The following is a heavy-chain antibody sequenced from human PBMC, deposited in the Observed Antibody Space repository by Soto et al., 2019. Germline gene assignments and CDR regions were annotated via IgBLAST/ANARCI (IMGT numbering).Heavy chain of an antibody. V-gene: IGHV3-30*18. CDR1: AFTFTAHG. Sequence: GGSLRLSCAVSAFTFTAHGMHWVRQAPGKGLEWVAIISYDGRNKDYADSVKGRFTISRDNSKNTLYLQMNSLRGEDTAVYYCAKQYLITGTANLFDYWGQGTLVTVSS. CDR3: AKQYLITGTANLFDY. D-gene: IGHD1-20*01. J-gene: IGHJ4*02. CDR2: ISYDGRNK.